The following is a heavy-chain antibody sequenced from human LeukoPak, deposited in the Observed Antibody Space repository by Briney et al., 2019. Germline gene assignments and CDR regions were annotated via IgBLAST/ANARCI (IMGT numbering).Heavy chain of an antibody. CDR3: ARQITYSSGWYYFDY. CDR2: IYTGGSN. CDR1: GGSISSYY. Sequence: SETLSLTCTVSGGSISSYYWSWIRQPAGEGLEWIGRIYTGGSNNYNPSLKSRVTMSVDTSKNQFSLKLSSVTAADTAVYYCARQITYSSGWYYFDYWGQGTLVTVSS. J-gene: IGHJ4*02. D-gene: IGHD6-19*01. V-gene: IGHV4-4*07.